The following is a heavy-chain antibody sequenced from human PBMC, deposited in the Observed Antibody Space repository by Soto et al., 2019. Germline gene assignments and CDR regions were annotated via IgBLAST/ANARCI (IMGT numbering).Heavy chain of an antibody. D-gene: IGHD6-13*01. V-gene: IGHV4-4*07. CDR3: GRGSVGRNGIAAAGYFFDY. Sequence: QVQLQESGPGLVKPSETLSLTCSVSGTSISYYYWTWIRKPAGKGLEWIGRISTSGSTSYNPSLQGRVTMSLDTSKNQFSLNLSSVTAADTAVYCCGRGSVGRNGIAAAGYFFDYWGQGTLVTVSS. J-gene: IGHJ4*02. CDR2: ISTSGST. CDR1: GTSISYYY.